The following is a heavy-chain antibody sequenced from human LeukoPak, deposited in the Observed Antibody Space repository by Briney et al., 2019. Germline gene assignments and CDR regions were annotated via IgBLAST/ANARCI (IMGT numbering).Heavy chain of an antibody. CDR3: AEQSSDDHHDAFDI. J-gene: IGHJ3*02. Sequence: GGSLRLSCAASGFTFSSYSMTWVRQAPGKGLEWVSSISSSSSYIYYADSVKGRFTISRDNAKNSLYLQMNSLRAEDTAVYYCAEQSSDDHHDAFDIWGQGTMVTVSS. CDR1: GFTFSSYS. CDR2: ISSSSSYI. V-gene: IGHV3-21*04. D-gene: IGHD3-22*01.